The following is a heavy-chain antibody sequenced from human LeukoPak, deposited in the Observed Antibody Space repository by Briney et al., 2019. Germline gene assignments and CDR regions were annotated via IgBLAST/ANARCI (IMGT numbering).Heavy chain of an antibody. CDR3: ARQGVGATDC. CDR1: GGSISSSTYY. J-gene: IGHJ4*02. Sequence: SETLSLTCTVSGGSISSSTYYWAWVRQSPGKGLEWIGSITYSGSTYYNPSLESRVTISVDTSKNQFSLRLISVTAVDTAVYYCARQGVGATDCWGQGTLVTVSS. V-gene: IGHV4-39*01. CDR2: ITYSGST. D-gene: IGHD1-26*01.